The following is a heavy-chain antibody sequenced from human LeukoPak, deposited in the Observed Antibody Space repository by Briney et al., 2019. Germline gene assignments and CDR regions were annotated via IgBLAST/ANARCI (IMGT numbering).Heavy chain of an antibody. D-gene: IGHD3-22*01. CDR3: AKGPDGIIVDTI. CDR2: ISFDGSNK. Sequence: GGSLRLSCAASGFSFSSYGMHWVRQAPGKGLEWVALISFDGSNKYYADSVKGRFTISRDNSKNTLYLQMNSLRAEDTAVYYCAKGPDGIIVDTIWGQGTMVTVSS. CDR1: GFSFSSYG. J-gene: IGHJ3*02. V-gene: IGHV3-30*18.